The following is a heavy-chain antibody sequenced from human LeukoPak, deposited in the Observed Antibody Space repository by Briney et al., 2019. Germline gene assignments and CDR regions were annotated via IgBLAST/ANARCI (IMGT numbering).Heavy chain of an antibody. Sequence: GGSLRLSCAASGFTFSSYAMSWVRQAPGKGLEWVSAISGSGGSTYYADSVKGRFTISRDNSKNTLYLQMNSLRAGDTAVYYCAKDPVGIVVVVAANWGQGTLVTVSS. D-gene: IGHD2-15*01. CDR3: AKDPVGIVVVVAAN. CDR2: ISGSGGST. J-gene: IGHJ4*02. CDR1: GFTFSSYA. V-gene: IGHV3-23*01.